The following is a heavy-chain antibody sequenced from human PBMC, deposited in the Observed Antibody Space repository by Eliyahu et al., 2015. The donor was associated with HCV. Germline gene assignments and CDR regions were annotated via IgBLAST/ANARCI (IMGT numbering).Heavy chain of an antibody. CDR3: ARDVLNTGLHY. J-gene: IGHJ4*02. CDR2: XYTDXGT. V-gene: IGHV3-53*02. CDR1: ALTIIINY. Sequence: EVQLVETGGDLIQSGGSLRLSCAASALTIIINYMIWVRQAPXKGLEWVSXXYTDXGTYYADSVKGRFTISRDHSKXTLYLQMNNLRGEDTAIYFCARDVLNTGLHYWGQGTLVTVSS. D-gene: IGHD5-18*01.